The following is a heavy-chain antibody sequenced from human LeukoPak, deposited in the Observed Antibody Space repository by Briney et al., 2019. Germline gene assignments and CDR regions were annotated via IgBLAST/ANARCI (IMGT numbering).Heavy chain of an antibody. CDR1: GFTFSSYS. J-gene: IGHJ4*02. Sequence: GGSLRLSFSASGFTFSSYSMNWVRQAPGKGLEWVSSISSSSSYIYYADSVKGRFTISRDNAKNSLYLQMNSLRAEDTAVYYCAKAQAIPYGGNSGIYDYWGQGTLVTVSS. CDR3: AKAQAIPYGGNSGIYDY. V-gene: IGHV3-21*04. CDR2: ISSSSSYI. D-gene: IGHD4-23*01.